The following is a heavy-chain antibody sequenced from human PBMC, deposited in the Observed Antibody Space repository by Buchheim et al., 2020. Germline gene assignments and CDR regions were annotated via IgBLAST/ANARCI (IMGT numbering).Heavy chain of an antibody. Sequence: EVQLVESGGGLVQPGGSLRLSCAASGFTFSDLWMHWVRQTPGKGLMWVSRINSDGSGTIYGESVKGRFTVSRDNAKNTLYLQMNSLRAEDTGVYYCARDPLLNGGTLDYWGQGT. CDR1: GFTFSDLW. V-gene: IGHV3-74*01. CDR3: ARDPLLNGGTLDY. CDR2: INSDGSGT. J-gene: IGHJ4*02. D-gene: IGHD1-1*01.